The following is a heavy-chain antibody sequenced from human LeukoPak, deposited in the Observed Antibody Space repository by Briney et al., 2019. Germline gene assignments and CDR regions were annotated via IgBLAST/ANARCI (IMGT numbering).Heavy chain of an antibody. V-gene: IGHV3-23*01. CDR3: AKEAGYSGYDYPDY. D-gene: IGHD5-12*01. CDR1: GFTFSSYA. CDR2: ISGSGYST. J-gene: IGHJ4*02. Sequence: AGGSLRLSCAASGFTFSSYAMSWVRQAPGKGLEWVSAISGSGYSTYYADSVKGRLTISRDNSKNTLYLQMNSLRAEDTAVYYCAKEAGYSGYDYPDYWGQGTLVTVSS.